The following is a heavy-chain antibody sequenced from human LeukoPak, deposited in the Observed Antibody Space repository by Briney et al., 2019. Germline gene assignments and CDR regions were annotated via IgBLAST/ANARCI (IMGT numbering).Heavy chain of an antibody. CDR3: ARDPQVYGDFDNWFDP. Sequence: ASVKVSCKASGYTFTGYYMHWVRQAPGQGLEWMGWINPNSGDTDYAQKFQGRVTMTRDTSISTAYMQLSRLKSDGTAVYYCARDPQVYGDFDNWFDPWGQGTLVTVSS. V-gene: IGHV1-2*02. CDR1: GYTFTGYY. CDR2: INPNSGDT. J-gene: IGHJ5*02. D-gene: IGHD4-17*01.